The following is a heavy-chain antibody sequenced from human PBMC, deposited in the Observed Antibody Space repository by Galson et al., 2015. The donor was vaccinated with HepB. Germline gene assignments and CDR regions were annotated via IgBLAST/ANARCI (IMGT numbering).Heavy chain of an antibody. CDR1: GFTFSSYS. V-gene: IGHV3-21*01. Sequence: SLILSCAASGFTFSSYSINWVRQAPGKGLEWVSSISRSSSYIYYADSVKGRFTISRDNAKNSLYLQMNSLRAEDTAVYYCAREIAVARTYYGMDVWGQGTTVTVSS. D-gene: IGHD6-19*01. J-gene: IGHJ6*02. CDR3: AREIAVARTYYGMDV. CDR2: ISRSSSYI.